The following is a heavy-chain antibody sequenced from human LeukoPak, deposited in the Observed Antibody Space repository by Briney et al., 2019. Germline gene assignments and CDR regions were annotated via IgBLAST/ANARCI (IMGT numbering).Heavy chain of an antibody. CDR3: TTDVRQYYYDTSGY. D-gene: IGHD3-22*01. V-gene: IGHV3-7*03. J-gene: IGHJ4*02. Sequence: GGSLRLSCAASGFTFSSYWMSWVRQAPGKGLEWVANIKQDGSEKYYVDSVKGRFTISRDNAKNSLYLQMNSLKTEDTAVYYCTTDVRQYYYDTSGYWGQGTLVTVSS. CDR2: IKQDGSEK. CDR1: GFTFSSYW.